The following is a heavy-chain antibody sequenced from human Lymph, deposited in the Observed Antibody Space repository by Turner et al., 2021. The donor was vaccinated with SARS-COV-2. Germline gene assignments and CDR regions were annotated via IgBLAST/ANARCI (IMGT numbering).Heavy chain of an antibody. J-gene: IGHJ6*02. Sequence: QVQLVQSGAEVKKPGSSVKVSCKASGGTFSSSAISWVRQAPGQGLEWMGVIIPMLGVANSAQKFQGRVTITADKSTITANMELSSLRSEDTAVYYCARIVAPGMGGGVYYYYYGMDVWGQGTTVTVSS. CDR1: GGTFSSSA. D-gene: IGHD6-13*01. V-gene: IGHV1-69*10. CDR3: ARIVAPGMGGGVYYYYYGMDV. CDR2: IIPMLGVA.